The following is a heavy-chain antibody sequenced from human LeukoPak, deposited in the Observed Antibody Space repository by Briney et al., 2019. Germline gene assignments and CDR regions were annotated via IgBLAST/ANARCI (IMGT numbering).Heavy chain of an antibody. CDR2: ISYDGSNK. CDR3: AKEGLCGYGSGSFFAY. Sequence: GGSLRLSCAASGFTFSSYGMHWVRQAPGKGLEWVAVISYDGSNKYYADSVKGRFTISRDNSKNTLYLQMNSLRAEDTAVYYCAKEGLCGYGSGSFFAYWGQGTLVTVSS. CDR1: GFTFSSYG. D-gene: IGHD3-10*01. J-gene: IGHJ4*02. V-gene: IGHV3-33*05.